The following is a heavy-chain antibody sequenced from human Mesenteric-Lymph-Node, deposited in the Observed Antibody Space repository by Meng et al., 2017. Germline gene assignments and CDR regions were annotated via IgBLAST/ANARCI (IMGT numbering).Heavy chain of an antibody. V-gene: IGHV3-30*04. CDR3: ARGDLYGSGSYYNVHYYYGIDV. CDR1: GFTFSSYA. D-gene: IGHD3-10*01. Sequence: GGSLRLSCAASGFTFSSYAMHWVRQAPGKGLEWVAVISYDGSNKYYADSVKGRFTISRDNSKNTLYLQMNSLRAEDTAVYYCARGDLYGSGSYYNVHYYYGIDVWGQGTTVTVSS. J-gene: IGHJ6*02. CDR2: ISYDGSNK.